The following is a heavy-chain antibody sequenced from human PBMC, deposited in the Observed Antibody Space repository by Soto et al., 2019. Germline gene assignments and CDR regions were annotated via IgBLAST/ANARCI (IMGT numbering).Heavy chain of an antibody. J-gene: IGHJ6*02. CDR1: GFTFSSYE. CDR3: ARDRVTIFGDRNYGMDV. Sequence: PGGSLILSCAAAGFTFSSYEMNWVRQAPGKGLEWVSYISSSGSTIYYADSVKGRFTISRDNAKNSLYLQMNSLRAEDTAVYYCARDRVTIFGDRNYGMDVWGQGTTVTVSS. CDR2: ISSSGSTI. D-gene: IGHD3-3*01. V-gene: IGHV3-48*03.